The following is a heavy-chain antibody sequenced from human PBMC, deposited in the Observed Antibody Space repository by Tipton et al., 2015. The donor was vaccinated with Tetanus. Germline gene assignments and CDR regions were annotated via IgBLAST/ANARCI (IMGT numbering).Heavy chain of an antibody. CDR2: IYPGDSDT. CDR1: GYSFNIYW. CDR3: ARRLGPYTGDQIWHFDL. D-gene: IGHD7-27*01. V-gene: IGHV5-51*01. J-gene: IGHJ2*01. Sequence: VQLVQSGAEVKKPGESLKISCKGSGYSFNIYWIAWVRQMPGKGLEWMGIIYPGDSDTRYSPSFQGQVTISADKSITTAYLRWNSLKASDTAMYYCARRLGPYTGDQIWHFDLWGRGTLVTVSS.